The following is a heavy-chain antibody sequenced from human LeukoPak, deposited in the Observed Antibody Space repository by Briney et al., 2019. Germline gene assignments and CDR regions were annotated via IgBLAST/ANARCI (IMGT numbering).Heavy chain of an antibody. V-gene: IGHV4-59*12. J-gene: IGHJ4*02. CDR3: ARCLSRSIAAPFDY. CDR2: IYYSGST. Sequence: SETLSLTCTVSGGSISSYYWSWIRQPPGKGLEWIAYIYYSGSTKYNPSLKSRVTISVDTSKNQFSLKLSSVTAADTAVYYCARCLSRSIAAPFDYWGQGTLVTVSS. CDR1: GGSISSYY. D-gene: IGHD6-13*01.